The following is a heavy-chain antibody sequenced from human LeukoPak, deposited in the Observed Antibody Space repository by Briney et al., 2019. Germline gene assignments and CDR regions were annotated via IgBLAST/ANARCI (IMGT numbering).Heavy chain of an antibody. CDR2: INHSGST. V-gene: IGHV4-34*01. CDR3: ARAFRETAKLNWFDP. CDR1: GGSFSGYY. J-gene: IGHJ5*02. Sequence: SETLSLTCAVYGGSFSGYYWSWIRQPPGKGLEWIGEINHSGSTNYNPSLKSRVTISVDTSKNQFSLKLSSVTAADTAVYYCARAFRETAKLNWFDPWGQGTLVTVSS. D-gene: IGHD5-18*01.